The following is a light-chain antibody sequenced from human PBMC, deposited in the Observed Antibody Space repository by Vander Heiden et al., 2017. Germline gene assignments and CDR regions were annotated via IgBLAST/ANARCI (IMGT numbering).Light chain of an antibody. CDR2: SNN. CDR3: AAWDDSLNGV. Sequence: QSVLTQPPSASGTPGQRVTISCSGSSSNIGSNPVNWYQQLPGTAPKLLIYSNNQRPSGVPDRFSGSKSGTSASLAISGLQSEDEADYYCAAWDDSLNGVFGGGTKLT. J-gene: IGLJ3*02. CDR1: SSNIGSNP. V-gene: IGLV1-44*01.